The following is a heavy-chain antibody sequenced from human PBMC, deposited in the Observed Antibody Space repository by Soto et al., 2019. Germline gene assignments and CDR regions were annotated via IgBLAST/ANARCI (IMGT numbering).Heavy chain of an antibody. CDR2: INRDGSSI. J-gene: IGHJ4*02. CDR3: AREIATTGEYYFDY. D-gene: IGHD6-13*01. CDR1: GFTFSSYW. V-gene: IGHV3-74*01. Sequence: WGSLRLSCAASGFTFSSYWMHWVRQAPGKGLVWVSRINRDGSSINYADSARGRVTISRDNAKNTLYLQVNGLRAEDTAVYYCAREIATTGEYYFDYWGQGILVTVSS.